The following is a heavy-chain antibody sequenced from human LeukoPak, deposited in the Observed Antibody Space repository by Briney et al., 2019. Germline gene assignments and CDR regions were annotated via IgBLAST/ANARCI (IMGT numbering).Heavy chain of an antibody. D-gene: IGHD2-2*01. CDR3: ARDKVVVVPAASMGHNWFDP. CDR2: IYTSGST. Sequence: SETLSLTCTVSGGSISSYCWSWIRQPAGKGLEWIGRIYTSGSTNYNPSLKSRVTMSVDTSKNQFSLKLSSVTAADTAVYCCARDKVVVVPAASMGHNWFDPWGQGTLVTVSS. CDR1: GGSISSYC. V-gene: IGHV4-4*07. J-gene: IGHJ5*02.